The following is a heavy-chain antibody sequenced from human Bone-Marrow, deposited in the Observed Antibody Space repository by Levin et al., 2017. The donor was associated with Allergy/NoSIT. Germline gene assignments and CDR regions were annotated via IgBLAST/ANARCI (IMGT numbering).Heavy chain of an antibody. CDR3: TTKYYYDSSGYQTYVDY. Sequence: GESLKISCAASGFTFSNAWMSWVRQAPGKGLEWVGRIKSKTDGGTTDYAAPVKGRFTISRDDSKNTLYLQMISLKTEDTAVYYCTTKYYYDSSGYQTYVDYWGQGTLVTVSS. V-gene: IGHV3-15*01. CDR2: IKSKTDGGTT. J-gene: IGHJ4*02. CDR1: GFTFSNAW. D-gene: IGHD3-22*01.